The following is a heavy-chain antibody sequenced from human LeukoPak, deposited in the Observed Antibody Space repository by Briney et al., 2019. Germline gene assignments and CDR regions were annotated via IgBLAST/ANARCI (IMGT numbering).Heavy chain of an antibody. V-gene: IGHV3-23*01. CDR1: GFTFSSYA. CDR2: ISNSGGST. CDR3: AKDAPVNIVVVPAANS. J-gene: IGHJ4*02. D-gene: IGHD2-2*01. Sequence: GGSLRLSCAASGFTFSSYAMSWVRQAPGKGQEWASGISNSGGSTYYADSVKGRFTISRDNSKNTLYLQMNSLRAEDTAVYYCAKDAPVNIVVVPAANSWGQGTLVTVSS.